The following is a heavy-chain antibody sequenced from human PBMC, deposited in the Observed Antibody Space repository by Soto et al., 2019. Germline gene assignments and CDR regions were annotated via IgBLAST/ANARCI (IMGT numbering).Heavy chain of an antibody. Sequence: QVQLVQSGAEVKKPGASVMVSCKASGYTFTSYGISWVRQAPGQGLEWMGWISAYNGNTNYAQKLQGRVTMTTDTSTSTAYMELRSLRSDDTAVYYCARDHRGDVLRFLEWLLSDWGQGTLVTVSS. CDR3: ARDHRGDVLRFLEWLLSD. CDR2: ISAYNGNT. J-gene: IGHJ4*02. CDR1: GYTFTSYG. V-gene: IGHV1-18*01. D-gene: IGHD3-3*01.